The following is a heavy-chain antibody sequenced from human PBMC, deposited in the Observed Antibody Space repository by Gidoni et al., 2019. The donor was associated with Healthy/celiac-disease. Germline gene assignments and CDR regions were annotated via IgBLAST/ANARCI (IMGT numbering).Heavy chain of an antibody. CDR2: ISGSGGST. V-gene: IGHV3-23*01. J-gene: IGHJ4*02. D-gene: IGHD3-3*01. CDR1: GFTFSSYA. Sequence: EVQLLESGGGLVQPAGSLRLSCAASGFTFSSYAMSGVRQAPGKGLEWVSDISGSGGSTYYADSVKGRFTISRDNSKNTLYLQMNSLRAEDTAVYYCAKVGWSGYYLGGAVDYWGQGTLVTVSS. CDR3: AKVGWSGYYLGGAVDY.